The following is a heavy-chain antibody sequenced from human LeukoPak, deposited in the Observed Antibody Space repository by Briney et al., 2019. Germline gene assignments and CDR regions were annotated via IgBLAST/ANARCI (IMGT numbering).Heavy chain of an antibody. CDR2: IYYSGST. CDR1: GGSISSYY. V-gene: IGHV4-59*08. Sequence: SETLSLTCTVSGGSISSYYWGWIRQPPGKGLEWIGYIYYSGSTNYNPSLKSRVTISVDTSKNQFSLKLSSVTAADTAVYYCAGGVEMATPFDYWGQGTLVTVSS. D-gene: IGHD5-12*01. J-gene: IGHJ4*02. CDR3: AGGVEMATPFDY.